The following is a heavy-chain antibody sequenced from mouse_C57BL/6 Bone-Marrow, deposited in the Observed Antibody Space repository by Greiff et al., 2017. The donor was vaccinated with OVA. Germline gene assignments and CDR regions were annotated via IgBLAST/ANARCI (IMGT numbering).Heavy chain of an antibody. CDR3: ASSNWEEFAY. CDR1: GFTFSSYG. V-gene: IGHV5-6*01. CDR2: ISSGGSYT. Sequence: VQLQQSGGDLVKPGGSLKLSCAASGFTFSSYGMSWVRQTPDKRLEWVATISSGGSYTYYPDSVKGRFTISRDNAKNTLYLQMSSLKSEDTAMYYCASSNWEEFAYWGQGTLVTVSA. J-gene: IGHJ3*01. D-gene: IGHD4-1*01.